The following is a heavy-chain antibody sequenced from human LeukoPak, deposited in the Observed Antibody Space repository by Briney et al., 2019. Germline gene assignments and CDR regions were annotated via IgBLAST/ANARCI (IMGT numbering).Heavy chain of an antibody. CDR1: GFTFSSYS. CDR2: ISSSSSTI. V-gene: IGHV3-48*02. J-gene: IGHJ3*02. D-gene: IGHD3-10*01. CDR3: ARDGAKLSPYYDAFDI. Sequence: GRSLRLSCAASGFTFSSYSMNWVRQAPGKGLEWVSYISSSSSTIYYADSVKRRFTISRDNAKNSLYLQMNSLRDEDTAVYYCARDGAKLSPYYDAFDIWGQGTMVTVSS.